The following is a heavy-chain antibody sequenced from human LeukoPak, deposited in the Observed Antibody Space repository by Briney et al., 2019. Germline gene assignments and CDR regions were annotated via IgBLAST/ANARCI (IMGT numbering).Heavy chain of an antibody. Sequence: FETLSLTCTLSGGTISSYYLSWVRQPPGPGLEWIGYIYDSGSTNYNPSLKSRVTISVDTPKNPFSLNLSSVSPADTAVYYCAREVSSGCFDYWGQGTLVTVSS. J-gene: IGHJ4*02. CDR2: IYDSGST. CDR1: GGTISSYY. V-gene: IGHV4-59*01. CDR3: AREVSSGCFDY. D-gene: IGHD6-19*01.